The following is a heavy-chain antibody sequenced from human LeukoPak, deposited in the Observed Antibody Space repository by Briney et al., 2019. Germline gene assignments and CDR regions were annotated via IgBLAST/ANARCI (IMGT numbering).Heavy chain of an antibody. J-gene: IGHJ4*02. CDR2: IRYDGSNK. CDR1: GFTSSSYG. Sequence: GSLRLSCAASGFTSSSYGMHWVRQAPGKGLEWVAFIRYDGSNKYYADSVKGRFTISRDNSKNTLYLQMNSLRAEDTAVYYCASPPGSGGNSDYWGRGTLVTVSS. V-gene: IGHV3-30*02. D-gene: IGHD4-23*01. CDR3: ASPPGSGGNSDY.